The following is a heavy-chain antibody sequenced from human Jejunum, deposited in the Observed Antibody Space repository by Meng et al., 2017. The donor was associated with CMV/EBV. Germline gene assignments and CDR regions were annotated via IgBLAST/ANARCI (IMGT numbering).Heavy chain of an antibody. D-gene: IGHD6-25*01. CDR2: ISAYNGNT. V-gene: IGHV1-18*01. CDR1: GYTFTTYG. J-gene: IGHJ5*02. Sequence: SYKASGYTFTTYGITWVRQAPGQGLEWMGWISAYNGNTNYAQKFQDRVTMTTDTSTTTAYMELRSLRSDDTAMYYCARETRRNWFDPWGQGTLVTVSS. CDR3: ARETRRNWFDP.